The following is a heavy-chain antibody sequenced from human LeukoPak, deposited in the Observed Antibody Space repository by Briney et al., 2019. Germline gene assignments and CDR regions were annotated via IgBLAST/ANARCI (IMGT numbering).Heavy chain of an antibody. Sequence: PGGSLRLSCAASGFTVSSNYMSWVRQAPGKGLEWVSVIYSGGSTYYADSVKGRFTISRDNSKNTLYLQMNSLRAEDTAVYYCASYGYSYGYYFDYWGQGTLVTVSS. D-gene: IGHD5-18*01. CDR3: ASYGYSYGYYFDY. CDR2: IYSGGST. V-gene: IGHV3-66*01. J-gene: IGHJ4*02. CDR1: GFTVSSNY.